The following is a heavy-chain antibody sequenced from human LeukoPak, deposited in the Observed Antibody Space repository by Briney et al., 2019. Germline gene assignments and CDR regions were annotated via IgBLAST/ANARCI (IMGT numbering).Heavy chain of an antibody. CDR2: INEDGSDK. Sequence: GGSLRLSCAASGFTFGAFGMNWVRQAPGRGLEWVASINEDGSDKYYVDSVKGRFTISRDNAKNSLSLHMNSLRAEDTAIYFCARDTYRFDDFWGQGTLVTVSS. V-gene: IGHV3-7*01. CDR3: ARDTYRFDDF. CDR1: GFTFGAFG. J-gene: IGHJ4*02.